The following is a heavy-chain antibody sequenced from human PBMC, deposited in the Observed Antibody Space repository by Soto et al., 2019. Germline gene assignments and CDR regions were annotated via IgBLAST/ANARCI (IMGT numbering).Heavy chain of an antibody. CDR1: GGSISSGGYY. CDR3: ARAIWFGDPPAPNPFDY. Sequence: SETLSLTCTVSGGSISSGGYYWSWIRQHPGKGLEWIGYIYYSGSTYYNPSLKSRVTISVDTSKNQFSLKLGSVTAADTAVYYCARAIWFGDPPAPNPFDYWGQGTLVTVSS. J-gene: IGHJ4*02. D-gene: IGHD3-10*01. V-gene: IGHV4-31*03. CDR2: IYYSGST.